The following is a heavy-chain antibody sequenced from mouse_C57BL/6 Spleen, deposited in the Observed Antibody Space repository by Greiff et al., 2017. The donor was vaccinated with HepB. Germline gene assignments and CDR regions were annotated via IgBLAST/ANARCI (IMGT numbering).Heavy chain of an antibody. J-gene: IGHJ4*01. CDR1: GYTFTSYW. D-gene: IGHD2-5*01. V-gene: IGHV1-61*01. Sequence: VQLQQPGAELVRPGSSVKLSCKASGYTFTSYWMDWVKQRPGQGLEWIGNIYPSDSETHYNQKFKDKATLTVDKSSSTAYMQLSSLTSEDSAVYYCAREGDSNEAMDYWGQGTSVTVSS. CDR3: AREGDSNEAMDY. CDR2: IYPSDSET.